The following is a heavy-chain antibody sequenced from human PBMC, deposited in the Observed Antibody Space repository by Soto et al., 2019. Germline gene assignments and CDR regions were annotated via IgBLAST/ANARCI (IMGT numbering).Heavy chain of an antibody. V-gene: IGHV1-69*13. CDR3: ARVKKIRYCSSTSCYTDYYYYYGMDV. Sequence: ASVKVSCKASGGTFSSYAISWVRQAPGQGLEWMGGIIPIFGTANYAQKFQGRVTITADESTSTAYMQLSSLRSEDTAVYYCARVKKIRYCSSTSCYTDYYYYYGMDVWGQGTTVTVSS. J-gene: IGHJ6*02. CDR1: GGTFSSYA. D-gene: IGHD2-2*02. CDR2: IIPIFGTA.